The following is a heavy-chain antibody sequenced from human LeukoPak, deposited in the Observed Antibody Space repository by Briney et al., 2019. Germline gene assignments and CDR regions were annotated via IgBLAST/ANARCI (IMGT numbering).Heavy chain of an antibody. CDR3: ASGGDSSGYYGPMIPDY. Sequence: SETLSLTCTVSGGSISRSSRYWGWIRQPPGKGLEWIGNIYYTGSTYYNSSLKSRLTISVDTSKNQFSLKLTSVTATDTAVYYCASGGDSSGYYGPMIPDYWGQGTLVSVSS. CDR1: GGSISRSSRY. V-gene: IGHV4-39*01. D-gene: IGHD3-22*01. J-gene: IGHJ4*02. CDR2: IYYTGST.